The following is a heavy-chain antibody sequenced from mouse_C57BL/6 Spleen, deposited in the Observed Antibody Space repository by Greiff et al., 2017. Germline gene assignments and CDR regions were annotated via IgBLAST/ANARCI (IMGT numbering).Heavy chain of an antibody. J-gene: IGHJ3*01. Sequence: VQLQQSGGGLVQPGESLKLSCESNEYEFPSHDMSWVRKTPEKRLELVAAINSDGGSTYYPDTMERRFIISRDNTKKTLYLQMSSLRSEDTALYYCARLGYDGYPFAYWGQGTLVTVSA. D-gene: IGHD2-3*01. CDR3: ARLGYDGYPFAY. CDR2: INSDGGST. V-gene: IGHV5-2*01. CDR1: EYEFPSHD.